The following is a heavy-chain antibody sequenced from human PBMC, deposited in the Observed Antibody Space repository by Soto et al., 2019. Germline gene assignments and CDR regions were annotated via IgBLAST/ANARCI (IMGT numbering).Heavy chain of an antibody. CDR2: ISYDGSNK. CDR1: GFTFSSYA. D-gene: IGHD5-12*01. V-gene: IGHV3-30-3*01. J-gene: IGHJ4*02. CDR3: ARDGGGWLHYYFDY. Sequence: QVQLVESGGGVVQPGRSLRLSCAASGFTFSSYAMHWVRQAPGKGLEWVAVISYDGSNKYYADSVKGRFTSPRDNSKNTLYLKMNSLRAEDTAVYYCARDGGGWLHYYFDYWGQGTLVTVFS.